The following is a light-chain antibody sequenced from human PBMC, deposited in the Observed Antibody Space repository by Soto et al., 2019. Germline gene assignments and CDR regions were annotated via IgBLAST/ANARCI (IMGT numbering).Light chain of an antibody. CDR3: QQYNSYSSFT. J-gene: IGKJ2*01. CDR1: QSISSW. CDR2: DAS. V-gene: IGKV1-5*01. Sequence: DIQMTQSPSTLSASVGDRVTITCRASQSISSWLAWYQQKPGKAPKVLIYDASSLESGVPSRFSGSGSGTEFTLTISSLQTDEFATYYCQQYNSYSSFTFGQGTTREIK.